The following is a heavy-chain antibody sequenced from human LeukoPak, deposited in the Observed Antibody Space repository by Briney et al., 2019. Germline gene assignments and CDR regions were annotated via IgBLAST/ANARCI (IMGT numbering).Heavy chain of an antibody. CDR3: ARAAGLWFGDESLSFDY. V-gene: IGHV3-48*04. CDR2: TSSSSSTI. CDR1: GFTFSSYS. D-gene: IGHD3-10*01. Sequence: GGSLRLSCAASGFTFSSYSMNWVRQAPGKGLEWVSYTSSSSSTIYYADSVKGRFTISRDNAKNSLYLQMNSLRAEDTAVYYCARAAGLWFGDESLSFDYWGQGTLVTVSS. J-gene: IGHJ4*02.